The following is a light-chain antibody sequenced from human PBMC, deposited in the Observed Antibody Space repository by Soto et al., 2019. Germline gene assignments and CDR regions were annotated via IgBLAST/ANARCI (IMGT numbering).Light chain of an antibody. CDR1: QSINSW. CDR2: KAS. J-gene: IGKJ5*01. CDR3: QQYEIYPLT. V-gene: IGKV1-5*03. Sequence: DIQMTQSPSTLSASVGDRVTITCRASQSINSWLAWYQQKPGKAPKLLIYKASSLESGVPSRFSGSGSGTEFARIISSLQPDDFAAYYGQQYEIYPLTFGQGTRREIK.